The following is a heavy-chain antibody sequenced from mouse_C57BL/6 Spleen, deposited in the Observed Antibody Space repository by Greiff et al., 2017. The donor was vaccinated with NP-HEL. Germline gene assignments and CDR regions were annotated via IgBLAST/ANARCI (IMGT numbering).Heavy chain of an antibody. D-gene: IGHD1-1*01. J-gene: IGHJ1*03. CDR2: IWGDGST. CDR3: AKPGIYFYGSSYVWYFDV. Sequence: VMLVESGPGLVAPSQSLSITCTVSGFSLTSYGVSWVRQPPGKGLEWLGVIWGDGSTNYHSALISRLSISKDNSKSQVFIKLNSLQTDATATYYCAKPGIYFYGSSYVWYFDVWGTGTTVTVSS. V-gene: IGHV2-3*01. CDR1: GFSLTSYG.